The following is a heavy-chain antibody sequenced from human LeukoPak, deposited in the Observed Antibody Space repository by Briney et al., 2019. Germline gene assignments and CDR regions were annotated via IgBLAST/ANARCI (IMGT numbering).Heavy chain of an antibody. V-gene: IGHV4-34*01. D-gene: IGHD4-11*01. CDR2: INHSGST. CDR3: ARGGSQSPATYGMAA. CDR1: GGSFSGYY. J-gene: IGHJ6*02. Sequence: PSETLSLTCAVYGGSFSGYYWSWIRQPAGKGLEWIGEINHSGSTNYNPSLKTGVTISVTTSKNQFSLKLTSLTATDTAVYSCARGGSQSPATYGMAAWGQGTTVTVSS.